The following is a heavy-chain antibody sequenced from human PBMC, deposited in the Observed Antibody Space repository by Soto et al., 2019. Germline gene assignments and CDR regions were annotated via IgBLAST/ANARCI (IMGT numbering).Heavy chain of an antibody. Sequence: VEFLRISCAASGFTFSSYGMHWVRQAPGKGLEWVAVISYDGTNKDYGDSVKGRFTISRDNSKNTLYLRMNSLRGEDTAVYYCAKDNSDYYGLFDFWGQGTLVTVSS. CDR2: ISYDGTNK. CDR1: GFTFSSYG. J-gene: IGHJ4*02. D-gene: IGHD3-10*01. V-gene: IGHV3-30*18. CDR3: AKDNSDYYGLFDF.